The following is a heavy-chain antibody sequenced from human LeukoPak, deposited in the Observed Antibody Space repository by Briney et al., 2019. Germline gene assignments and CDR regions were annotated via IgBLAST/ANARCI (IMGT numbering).Heavy chain of an antibody. Sequence: PGGSLRLSCAASGFTFSSYAMSWVRQAPGEGLEWVSAISGSGGDTYSADSVKGRFTISRDNSKNMLYLQMNSLRAEDTAVYYCAKWKYSNSGIDDYWGQGTLVTVSS. CDR3: AKWKYSNSGIDDY. CDR2: ISGSGGDT. CDR1: GFTFSSYA. D-gene: IGHD6-6*01. J-gene: IGHJ4*02. V-gene: IGHV3-23*01.